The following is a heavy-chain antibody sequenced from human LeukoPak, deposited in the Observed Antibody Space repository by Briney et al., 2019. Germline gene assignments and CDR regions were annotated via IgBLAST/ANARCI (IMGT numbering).Heavy chain of an antibody. D-gene: IGHD3-16*02. V-gene: IGHV3-21*01. Sequence: GGSLRLSCAASGFTFSSYSMNWVRQAPGKGLEWVSSISSSSSYIYYADSVKGRFTISRDNAKNSLYLQMNSLRAEDTAVYYCALSSRPGAFDIWGQGTMVTVSS. CDR3: ALSSRPGAFDI. J-gene: IGHJ3*02. CDR1: GFTFSSYS. CDR2: ISSSSSYI.